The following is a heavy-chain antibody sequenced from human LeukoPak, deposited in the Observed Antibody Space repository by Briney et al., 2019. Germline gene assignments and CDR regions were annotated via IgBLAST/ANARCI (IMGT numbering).Heavy chain of an antibody. J-gene: IGHJ4*02. CDR2: ISAYNGNT. CDR3: ARVLPQYYFDY. CDR1: GYTLRSYG. V-gene: IGHV1-18*01. Sequence: ASVKVSCKASGYTLRSYGITWVRQAPGQGLEWMGWISAYNGNTNYAQKLQGRVTMTTDTSTSTAYMELRSLRSDDTAVYYCARVLPQYYFDYWGQGTLVTVSS.